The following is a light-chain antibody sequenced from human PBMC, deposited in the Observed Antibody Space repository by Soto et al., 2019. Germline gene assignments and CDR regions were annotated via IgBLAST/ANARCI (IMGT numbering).Light chain of an antibody. CDR2: VNNDGSH. J-gene: IGLJ3*02. CDR3: QTWGAGIRV. Sequence: QSVLTQSPSASASLGASVKLTCTLSSGHSTYAIAWHQQRPDKGPRYLMKVNNDGSHSKGDGIPDRFSGSGSGAERSLTISSLQSEDEADYYCQTWGAGIRVFGGGTKLTVL. V-gene: IGLV4-69*01. CDR1: SGHSTYA.